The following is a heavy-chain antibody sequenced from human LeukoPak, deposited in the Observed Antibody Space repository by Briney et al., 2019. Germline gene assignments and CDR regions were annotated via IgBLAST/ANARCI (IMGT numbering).Heavy chain of an antibody. V-gene: IGHV1-24*01. J-gene: IGHJ4*02. CDR3: ATNLYRDTAMVNSYLDY. CDR1: GYTLTELS. D-gene: IGHD5-18*01. CDR2: FDPEDGET. Sequence: ASVKVSCKVSGYTLTELSMHWVRQAPGKGLEWMGGFDPEDGETIYAQKFQGRVTMTEDTSTDTAYMELSSLRSEDTAVYYCATNLYRDTAMVNSYLDYWGQGTLVTVSS.